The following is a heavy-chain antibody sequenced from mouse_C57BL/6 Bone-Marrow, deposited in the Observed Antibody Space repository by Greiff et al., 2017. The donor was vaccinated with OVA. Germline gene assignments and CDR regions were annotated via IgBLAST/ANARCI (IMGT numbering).Heavy chain of an antibody. D-gene: IGHD2-3*01. CDR2: INPSSGYT. J-gene: IGHJ2*01. Sequence: ESGAELARPGASVKMSCKASGYTFTSYTMHWVKQRPGPGLEWIGYINPSSGYTKYNQKFKDKATLTADKSSSTAYMQLSSLTSEDSAVYYCARGGYYVLFDYWGQGTTLTVSS. V-gene: IGHV1-4*01. CDR1: GYTFTSYT. CDR3: ARGGYYVLFDY.